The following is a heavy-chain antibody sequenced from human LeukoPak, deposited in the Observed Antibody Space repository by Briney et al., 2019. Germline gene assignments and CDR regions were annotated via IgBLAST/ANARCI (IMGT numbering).Heavy chain of an antibody. CDR2: IIPILGIA. CDR1: GGTFSSYA. D-gene: IGHD3-10*01. J-gene: IGHJ4*02. CDR3: ARGGDRGLDFDY. V-gene: IGHV1-69*04. Sequence: SVKVSCKASGGTFSSYAISWVRQAPGQGLEWMGRIIPILGIANYAQKFQGRVTITADKSTSTAYMELSSLRSEDTAAYYCARGGDRGLDFDYWGQGTLVTVSS.